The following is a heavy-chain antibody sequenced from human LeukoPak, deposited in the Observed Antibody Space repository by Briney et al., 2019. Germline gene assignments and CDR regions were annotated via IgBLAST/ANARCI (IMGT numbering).Heavy chain of an antibody. V-gene: IGHV1-2*06. J-gene: IGHJ4*02. D-gene: IGHD6-19*01. Sequence: ASVKVSCKASGYTFTDYYMHWVRQAPGQGLEWMGRINPNSGGTSSARKFQGRVTVTRDTSISTVYMELSRLTSDDTAVYYCARSPSGWYGDYWGKGTLVTVS. CDR3: ARSPSGWYGDY. CDR1: GYTFTDYY. CDR2: INPNSGGT.